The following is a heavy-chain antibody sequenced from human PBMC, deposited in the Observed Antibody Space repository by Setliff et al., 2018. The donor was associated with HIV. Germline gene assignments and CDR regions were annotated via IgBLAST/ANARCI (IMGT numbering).Heavy chain of an antibody. J-gene: IGHJ6*03. D-gene: IGHD3-3*01. CDR2: INHGGSA. CDR3: ASSQGYDFWSGPTGYYMDV. CDR1: GGSFSGYY. Sequence: PSETLSLTCAVYGGSFSGYYWSWIRQPPGKGLEWLGEINHGGSANYNPSLKSRLTISVDTSKNQFSLKLSSVTAADTAVYYCASSQGYDFWSGPTGYYMDVWGKGTTVTVSS. V-gene: IGHV4-34*01.